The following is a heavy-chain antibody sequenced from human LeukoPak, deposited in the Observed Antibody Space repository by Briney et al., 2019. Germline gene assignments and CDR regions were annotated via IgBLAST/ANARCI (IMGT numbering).Heavy chain of an antibody. CDR3: ARGQGGYYDSSGYFDY. Sequence: GASVKVSCKASGYTFTSYDINWVRQATGQGLEWMGWMNPNSGNTGYAQKFQGRVTMTRNTSISTAYMELSSLRSEDTAVYYCARGQGGYYDSSGYFDYWGQGTLVTVSS. V-gene: IGHV1-8*01. CDR2: MNPNSGNT. CDR1: GYTFTSYD. D-gene: IGHD3-22*01. J-gene: IGHJ4*02.